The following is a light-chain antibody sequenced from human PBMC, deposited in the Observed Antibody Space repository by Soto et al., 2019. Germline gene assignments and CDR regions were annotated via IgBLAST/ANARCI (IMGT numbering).Light chain of an antibody. CDR2: GNS. J-gene: IGLJ3*02. CDR1: SSNIGADYD. V-gene: IGLV1-40*01. Sequence: QSVLTQPPSVSGATGQRVTISCTGSSSNIGADYDLHWYQQLPGTAPKLLIYGNSNRPSGVPDRFSGSKSGTSASLAITGLQAEDEADYYCQSYDSSLSGWVFGGGTKLTVL. CDR3: QSYDSSLSGWV.